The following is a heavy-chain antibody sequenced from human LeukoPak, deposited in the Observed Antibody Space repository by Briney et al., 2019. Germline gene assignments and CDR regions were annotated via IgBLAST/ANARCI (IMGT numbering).Heavy chain of an antibody. D-gene: IGHD1-14*01. CDR3: ARPITWSFDY. J-gene: IGHJ4*02. CDR1: GYSISSGYY. Sequence: SETLSLTCTVSGYSISSGYYWGWIRQPPGKGLEWIGSIYHSGSTYYNPSLKSRVTISVDTSKNQFSLKLSSVTAADTAVYYCARPITWSFDYWGQGTLVTVSS. CDR2: IYHSGST. V-gene: IGHV4-38-2*02.